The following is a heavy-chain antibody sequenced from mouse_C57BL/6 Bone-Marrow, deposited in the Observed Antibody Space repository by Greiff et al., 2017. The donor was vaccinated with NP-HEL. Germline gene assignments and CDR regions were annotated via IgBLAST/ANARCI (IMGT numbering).Heavy chain of an antibody. CDR1: GFTFSSYA. Sequence: EVQLVESGEGLVKPGGSLKLSCAASGFTFSSYAMSWVRQTPEKRLEWVAYISSGGDYIYYADTVKGRFTISRDNARNTLYLQMSSLKSEDTAMYYCTRERDITTVVGFDYWGQGTTLTVSS. J-gene: IGHJ2*01. CDR3: TRERDITTVVGFDY. V-gene: IGHV5-9-1*02. D-gene: IGHD1-1*01. CDR2: ISSGGDYI.